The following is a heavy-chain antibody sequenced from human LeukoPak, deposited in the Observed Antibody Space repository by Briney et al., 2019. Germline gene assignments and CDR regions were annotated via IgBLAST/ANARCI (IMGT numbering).Heavy chain of an antibody. J-gene: IGHJ4*02. CDR3: ARGRPRYCSSTSCFDY. CDR1: GYTFASYD. Sequence: ASVKVSCKASGYTFASYDINWVRQATGQGLEWMGRMNPNSGNTGYAQKFQGRVTMTRNTSISTAYMELSSLRSEDTAVYYCARGRPRYCSSTSCFDYWGQGTLVTVSS. V-gene: IGHV1-8*01. CDR2: MNPNSGNT. D-gene: IGHD2-2*01.